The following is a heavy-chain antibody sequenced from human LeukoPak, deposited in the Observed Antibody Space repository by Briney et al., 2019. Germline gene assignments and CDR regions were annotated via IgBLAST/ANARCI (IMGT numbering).Heavy chain of an antibody. D-gene: IGHD5-12*01. Sequence: GGSLRLSCVASGFTYSDYWMMWVRQAPGKGLEWVARINQYGSERYYVDSVRGRFTISRDNAKNSLYLQMNSLRAEDTAVYYCARATRDVWGQGTLVTVSS. CDR2: INQYGSER. J-gene: IGHJ4*02. CDR3: ARATRDV. CDR1: GFTYSDYW. V-gene: IGHV3-7*04.